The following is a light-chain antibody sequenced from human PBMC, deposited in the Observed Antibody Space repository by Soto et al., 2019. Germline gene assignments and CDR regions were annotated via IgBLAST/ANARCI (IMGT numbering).Light chain of an antibody. V-gene: IGKV3-20*01. Sequence: EIVLTQSPGTLSVSPGERATLSCRASQSVSSSHLAWYQQKPGQAPRLLIYGASDRATGIPDRFSGSGSGTDFTLTISRLEPEDFAVFYCQQYVRSPITFGHGTRLESK. J-gene: IGKJ5*01. CDR1: QSVSSSH. CDR3: QQYVRSPIT. CDR2: GAS.